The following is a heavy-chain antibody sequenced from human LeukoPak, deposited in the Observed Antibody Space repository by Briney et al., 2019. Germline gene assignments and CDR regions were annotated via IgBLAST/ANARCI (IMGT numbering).Heavy chain of an antibody. CDR1: GYTLTELS. CDR2: FDPEDGET. D-gene: IGHD3-10*01. CDR3: ATGFPGGAQFDY. Sequence: ASVKVSCKVSGYTLTELSMHWVRQAPGKGLEWMGGFDPEDGETIYAQKFQGRVTMTEDTSADTAYMELSSLRSEDTAVYYCATGFPGGAQFDYWGQGTLVTVSS. J-gene: IGHJ4*02. V-gene: IGHV1-24*01.